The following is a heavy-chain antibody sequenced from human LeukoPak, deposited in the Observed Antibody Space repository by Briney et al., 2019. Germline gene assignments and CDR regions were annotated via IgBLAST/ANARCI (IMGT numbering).Heavy chain of an antibody. J-gene: IGHJ4*02. V-gene: IGHV3-30-3*01. CDR3: ARDSDIVVVVAAVFDY. CDR2: ISYDGSNK. Sequence: GGSLRLSCAASGFTFSSYAMHWVRQAPGKGLEWVAVISYDGSNKYYADSVKGRFTISRDNSKNTLYLQMNSLRAEDTAVYYCARDSDIVVVVAAVFDYWGQGTLVTVSS. CDR1: GFTFSSYA. D-gene: IGHD2-15*01.